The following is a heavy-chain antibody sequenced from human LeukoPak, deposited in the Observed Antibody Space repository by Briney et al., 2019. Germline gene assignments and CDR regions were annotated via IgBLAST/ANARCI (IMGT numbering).Heavy chain of an antibody. CDR3: AKGQELDDGVFDS. V-gene: IGHV3-23*01. D-gene: IGHD1-1*01. CDR2: IRSNGDTA. Sequence: GGSLRLSCAASGFTFSRIAMSWVRQAPGKGLEWVSTIRSNGDTAYNADSVRGRFAISRDNSKNALFLQMNSLRVEDTAIYYCAKGQELDDGVFDSWGQGTLVTVSS. CDR1: GFTFSRIA. J-gene: IGHJ4*02.